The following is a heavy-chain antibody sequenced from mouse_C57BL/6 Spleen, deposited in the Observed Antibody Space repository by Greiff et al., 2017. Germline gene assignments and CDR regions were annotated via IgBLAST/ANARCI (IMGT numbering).Heavy chain of an antibody. Sequence: VKLMESGPGLVAPSQSLSITCTVSGFSLTSYGVHWVRQPPGKGLEWLVVIWSDGSTTYNSALKSRLSISKDNSKIQVFLKMNSLQTDDTAMYYGARRGNYGYAMDYWGQGTSVTVSS. CDR2: IWSDGST. D-gene: IGHD2-1*01. J-gene: IGHJ4*01. CDR1: GFSLTSYG. CDR3: ARRGNYGYAMDY. V-gene: IGHV2-6*03.